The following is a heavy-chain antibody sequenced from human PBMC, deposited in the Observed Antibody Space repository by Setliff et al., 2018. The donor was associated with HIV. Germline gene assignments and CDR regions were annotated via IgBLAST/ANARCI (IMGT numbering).Heavy chain of an antibody. D-gene: IGHD2-15*01. CDR2: IYYSGST. J-gene: IGHJ3*02. V-gene: IGHV4-59*01. CDR1: GGSISSDY. CDR3: ATRWRVDAFDI. Sequence: SETLSLTCTVSGGSISSDYWSWIRQPPGKGLEWIGYIYYSGSTNYNPSLRSRVTISVDTSKNQFSLKLSAVTAADTAVYYCATRWRVDAFDIWGQGTMVTVSS.